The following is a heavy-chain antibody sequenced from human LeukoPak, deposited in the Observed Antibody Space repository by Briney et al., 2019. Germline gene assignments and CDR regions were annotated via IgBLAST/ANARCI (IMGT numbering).Heavy chain of an antibody. CDR3: ARGRNGSYYYFDY. J-gene: IGHJ4*02. CDR1: GFTFSSYA. Sequence: GGSLRLSCAASGFTFSSYAMHWVRQAPGKGLEWVAVISYDGSNKYYADSVKGRFTISRDNSKNTLYLQMNSLRAEDTAVYYCARGRNGSYYYFDYWGRGTLVTVSS. V-gene: IGHV3-30-3*01. D-gene: IGHD1-26*01. CDR2: ISYDGSNK.